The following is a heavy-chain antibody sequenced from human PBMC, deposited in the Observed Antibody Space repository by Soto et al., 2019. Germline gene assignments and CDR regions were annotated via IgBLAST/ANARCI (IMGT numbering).Heavy chain of an antibody. CDR2: INPSGGST. CDR1: GYTFSSYY. CDR3: ARGPPPHIAANLDS. D-gene: IGHD6-13*01. J-gene: IGHJ4*02. Sequence: GASVKVSCKASGYTFSSYYMHWVRQAPGHGLEWMGIINPSGGSTTYTQKFQGRVTMTRDTSTSTVYMELSSLRSEDTAVYYCARGPPPHIAANLDSWGQGTLVTVSS. V-gene: IGHV1-46*03.